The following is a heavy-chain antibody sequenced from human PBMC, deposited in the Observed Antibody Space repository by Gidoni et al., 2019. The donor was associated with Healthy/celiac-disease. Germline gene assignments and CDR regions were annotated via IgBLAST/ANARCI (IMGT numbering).Heavy chain of an antibody. CDR3: ARDFDPVVNRRHSDAFDI. CDR1: GGTFSSYA. V-gene: IGHV1-69*01. D-gene: IGHD3-9*01. CDR2: IIPIFGTA. Sequence: QVQLVQSGAEVKKPGSSVKVSGKASGGTFSSYASSWVRQAPGQGIEWMGGIIPIFGTANYAQKFQGRVTITADESTSTAYMELSSLRSEDTAVYYCARDFDPVVNRRHSDAFDIWGQGTMVTVSS. J-gene: IGHJ3*02.